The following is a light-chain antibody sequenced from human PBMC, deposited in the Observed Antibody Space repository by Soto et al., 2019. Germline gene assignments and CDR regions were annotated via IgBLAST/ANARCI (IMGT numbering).Light chain of an antibody. CDR2: AAS. CDR3: QHSYDTPLT. V-gene: IGKV1-39*01. CDR1: QSISSY. J-gene: IGKJ4*01. Sequence: TQSPSSLSASVGDRVTITCRASQSISSYLNWYQHKPGKAPKLLIYAASSLQSGVPSRFSGSGSGTDFTLTISSLQPEDFATYYCQHSYDTPLTFGGGTKVDIK.